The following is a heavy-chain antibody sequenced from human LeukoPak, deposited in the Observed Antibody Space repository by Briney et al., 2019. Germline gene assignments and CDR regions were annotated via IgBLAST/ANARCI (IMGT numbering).Heavy chain of an antibody. D-gene: IGHD3-22*01. CDR1: GGTFSSYA. CDR2: IIPIFGTA. Sequence: SVKVSCKASGGTFSSYAIRWVRQAPGQGLEWMGGIIPIFGTANYAQKFQGRVTITADESTSTAYMELSSLRSEDTAVYYCASYYYDSSGYYPASYYYYGMDVWGQGTTVTVSS. CDR3: ASYYYDSSGYYPASYYYYGMDV. J-gene: IGHJ6*02. V-gene: IGHV1-69*13.